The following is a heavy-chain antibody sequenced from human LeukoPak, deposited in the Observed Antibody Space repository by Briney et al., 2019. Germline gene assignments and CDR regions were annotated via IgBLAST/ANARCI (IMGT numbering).Heavy chain of an antibody. CDR1: GGSNTSYY. Sequence: SETLSLTCTVSGGSNTSYYWSWIRQPPGKGLEWIGYSHPSGNSNYIPSLKSRVTISIDTSRNQFSLKLSSVTAADTAVYYCARKAPKKAWFDPWGQGTLVTVSS. V-gene: IGHV4-4*09. CDR2: SHPSGNS. J-gene: IGHJ5*02. CDR3: ARKAPKKAWFDP.